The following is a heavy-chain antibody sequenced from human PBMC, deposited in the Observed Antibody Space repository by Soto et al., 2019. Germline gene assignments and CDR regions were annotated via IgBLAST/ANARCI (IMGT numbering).Heavy chain of an antibody. CDR2: IYYSGST. V-gene: IGHV4-59*08. CDR3: ARRYRSFFDF. Sequence: SETLSLTCTVSGGSISSYYWSWIRQPPGKGLEWIGYIYYSGSTNYNPSLKSRVTISVDTSKNQFSLKLSSVTAADTAVYYCARRYRSFFDFWGQGILGTVSS. CDR1: GGSISSYY. J-gene: IGHJ4*02. D-gene: IGHD2-15*01.